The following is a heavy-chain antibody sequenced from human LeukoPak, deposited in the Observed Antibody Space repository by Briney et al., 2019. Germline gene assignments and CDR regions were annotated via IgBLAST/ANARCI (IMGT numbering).Heavy chain of an antibody. V-gene: IGHV3-21*01. CDR1: GFTFSDYS. CDR2: MTSNSNYI. Sequence: GGSLRLSCAASGFTFSDYSMTWVRQAPGKGLEWVSSMTSNSNYIYYADSVKGRFTISRDNSKNTLYLQMNSLRAEDTAVYYCARERDYGDYRYYYYGMDVWGQGTTVTVSS. CDR3: ARERDYGDYRYYYYGMDV. D-gene: IGHD4-17*01. J-gene: IGHJ6*02.